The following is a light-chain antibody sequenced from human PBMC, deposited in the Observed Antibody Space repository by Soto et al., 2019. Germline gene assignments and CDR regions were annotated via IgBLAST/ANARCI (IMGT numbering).Light chain of an antibody. CDR2: GNS. Sequence: QSVLTQPPSVSGAPGQRVTISCTGSSSNIGAGYDVHWYQQLPGTAPKLLIYGNSNRPSGVPDRFSGSKSVTSASLAITGLQAEDEADYYCQSYDSSLRGWVVFGGGTKVTVL. CDR1: SSNIGAGYD. V-gene: IGLV1-40*01. J-gene: IGLJ2*01. CDR3: QSYDSSLRGWVV.